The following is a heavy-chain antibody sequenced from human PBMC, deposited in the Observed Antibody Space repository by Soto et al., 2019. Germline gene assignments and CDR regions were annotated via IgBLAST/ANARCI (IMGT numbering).Heavy chain of an antibody. Sequence: GGSLRLSCAASGFTFSSYAMSWVRQAPGKGLEWVSAIRVTGDITNYADSVKGRFTISRDNSKNTLYLQMNSLRAEDTAIYYCAKDPYYGAGPFDFWGQRTLVTVSS. J-gene: IGHJ3*01. V-gene: IGHV3-23*01. CDR2: IRVTGDIT. CDR1: GFTFSSYA. CDR3: AKDPYYGAGPFDF. D-gene: IGHD4-17*01.